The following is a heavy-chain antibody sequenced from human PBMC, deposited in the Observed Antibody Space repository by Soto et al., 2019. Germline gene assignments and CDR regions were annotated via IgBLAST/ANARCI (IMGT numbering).Heavy chain of an antibody. V-gene: IGHV3-30*18. CDR1: GFTFETYV. D-gene: IGHD2-15*01. CDR2: IAYNGNSK. J-gene: IGHJ5*02. CDR3: AKDWGRYCSGSTCYLFET. Sequence: QVQLVESGGGVVQPGRSLRLSCAASGFTFETYVMHWVRQAPGKGLEWVAVIAYNGNSKYYADSVRGRFTIARDNSNNTLFLQMNSLRIEDTAVYYCAKDWGRYCSGSTCYLFETWGQGTPVTVSS.